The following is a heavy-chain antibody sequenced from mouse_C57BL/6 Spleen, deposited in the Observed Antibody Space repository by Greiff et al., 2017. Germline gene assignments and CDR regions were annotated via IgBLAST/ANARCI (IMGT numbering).Heavy chain of an antibody. CDR3: ASWESGTPGY. CDR1: GYTFTDYY. D-gene: IGHD4-1*01. CDR2: INPNNGGT. J-gene: IGHJ2*01. V-gene: IGHV1-26*01. Sequence: EVQLQQSGPELVKPGASVKISCKASGYTFTDYYMNWVKQSHGKSLEWIGDINPNNGGTSYNQKFKGKATLTVDKSSSTAYMELRSLTSEDSAVYYCASWESGTPGYWGQGTTLTVSS.